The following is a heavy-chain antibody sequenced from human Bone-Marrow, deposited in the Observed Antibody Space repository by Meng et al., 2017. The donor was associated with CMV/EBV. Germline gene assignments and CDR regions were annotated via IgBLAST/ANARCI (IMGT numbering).Heavy chain of an antibody. D-gene: IGHD3-10*01. Sequence: TFSSDGNSWVRQAPGQGLEWMGWISDYKGKTYYAQKFQGRVTMTTDTSTSTAYMELRSLRSDDTAVFYCARDGIYYGSGSYRGLFDYWGQGTLVTVSS. CDR2: ISDYKGKT. V-gene: IGHV1-18*01. J-gene: IGHJ4*02. CDR1: TFSSDG. CDR3: ARDGIYYGSGSYRGLFDY.